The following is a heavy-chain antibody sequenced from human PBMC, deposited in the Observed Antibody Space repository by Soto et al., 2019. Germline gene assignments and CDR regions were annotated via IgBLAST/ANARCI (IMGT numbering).Heavy chain of an antibody. CDR2: ISGSGGTA. CDR1: GFTFSSYA. D-gene: IGHD1-1*01. CDR3: AKCRGQNWNFDY. V-gene: IGHV3-23*01. Sequence: EVQLLESGGGSVQPGGPLSLSCAASGFTFSSYAMHWVRRPPGKGLEWVPSISGSGGTAYYADSVKGRFSISRDSLVNTLYLQMSSLRVEDTAVYYCAKCRGQNWNFDYWGQGTLVSVSP. J-gene: IGHJ4*02.